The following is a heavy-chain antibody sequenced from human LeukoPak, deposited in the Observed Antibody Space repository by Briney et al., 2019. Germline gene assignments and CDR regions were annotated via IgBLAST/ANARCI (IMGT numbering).Heavy chain of an antibody. CDR2: ISSSSSTI. CDR3: ARDRSGGYDFWSGYYTGFDY. J-gene: IGHJ4*02. V-gene: IGHV3-48*01. CDR1: GFTFSSYS. Sequence: GGSLRLSCAASGFTFSSYSMNWVRQSPGKGLEWVSYISSSSSTIYYADSVKGRFTISRDNAKNSLYLQMNSLRAEDTAVYYCARDRSGGYDFWSGYYTGFDYWGQGTLVTVSS. D-gene: IGHD3-3*01.